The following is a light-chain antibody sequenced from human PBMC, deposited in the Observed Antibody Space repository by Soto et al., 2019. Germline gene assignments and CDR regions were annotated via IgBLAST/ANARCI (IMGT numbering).Light chain of an antibody. Sequence: DIVLTQTPLSSAVTLGQPASISCRSSQSLLHSDGSTYLSWLHQRPGQPPRLLIYKISNRLSGVTDRFSGSGAGTDFTLKISRVAAGDVGAYYCMQATQFPPYTFGQGTKLEIE. CDR3: MQATQFPPYT. V-gene: IGKV2-24*01. CDR2: KIS. J-gene: IGKJ2*01. CDR1: QSLLHSDGSTY.